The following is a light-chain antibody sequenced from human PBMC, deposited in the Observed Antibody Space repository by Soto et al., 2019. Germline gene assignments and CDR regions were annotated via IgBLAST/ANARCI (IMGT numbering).Light chain of an antibody. V-gene: IGLV2-14*01. Sequence: QCSLAQPASVSGSRGQSITISCTGTISDVVGYNYVPWYQQHPGKAPKLMIYEVSNRPSGVSNRFSGSKSGNTASLTISGLQAEDEADYYCSSYTSSSTRLYVFGTGTKVTVL. J-gene: IGLJ1*01. CDR3: SSYTSSSTRLYV. CDR1: ISDVVGYNY. CDR2: EVS.